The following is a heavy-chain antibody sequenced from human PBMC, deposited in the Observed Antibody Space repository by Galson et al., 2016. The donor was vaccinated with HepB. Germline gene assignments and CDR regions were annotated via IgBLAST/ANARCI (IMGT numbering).Heavy chain of an antibody. V-gene: IGHV1-69*02. CDR1: GGTFSSYT. CDR2: FIPILGVP. Sequence: SCKATGGTFSSYTINWVRQAPGQGLEWLGRFIPILGVPSYTQKFQGRVTITADKSARTAYMELSSLRPEDAAVYYCARGQQLVSSDAFDLWGQGTVVTVSS. D-gene: IGHD6-13*01. J-gene: IGHJ3*01. CDR3: ARGQQLVSSDAFDL.